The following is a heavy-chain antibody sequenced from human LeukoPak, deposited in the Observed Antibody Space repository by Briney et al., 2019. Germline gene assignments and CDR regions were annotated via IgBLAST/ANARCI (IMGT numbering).Heavy chain of an antibody. CDR3: ARSTRDYKPFDY. V-gene: IGHV4-34*01. D-gene: IGHD4-11*01. CDR1: GGSFSGYY. Sequence: SETLSLTCAVYGGSFSGYYWSWIRQPPGKGLEWIGEINHSGSTNYNPSLKSRVTISVDTSKNQFSLKLSSVTAADTAVYYRARSTRDYKPFDYWGQGTLVTVSS. J-gene: IGHJ4*02. CDR2: INHSGST.